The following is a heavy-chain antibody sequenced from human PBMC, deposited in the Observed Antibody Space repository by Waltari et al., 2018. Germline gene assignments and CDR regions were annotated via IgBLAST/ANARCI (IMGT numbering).Heavy chain of an antibody. CDR3: ARVGVHDAFDI. D-gene: IGHD1-1*01. Sequence: QVQLQESGPGLVKPSETLSLTCTVSGGPISSYYWSWIRQPPGKGLEWIGYIYTSGSTNYNPSLKSRVTISVDTSKNQFSLKLSSVTAADTAVYYCARVGVHDAFDIWGQGTMVTVSS. CDR2: IYTSGST. J-gene: IGHJ3*02. V-gene: IGHV4-4*09. CDR1: GGPISSYY.